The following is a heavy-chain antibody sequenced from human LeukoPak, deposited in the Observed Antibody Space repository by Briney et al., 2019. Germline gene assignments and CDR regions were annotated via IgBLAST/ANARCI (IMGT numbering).Heavy chain of an antibody. J-gene: IGHJ4*02. Sequence: SETLSLTCTVSGGSISSYYWSWIRQPPGKGLEWIGYIYYSGSTNYNPSLKSRGTISVDTSKNQFSLKLSSVTAADTAVYYCARHSHYYDSSGYDGYYFDYWGQGTLVTVSS. D-gene: IGHD3-22*01. CDR1: GGSISSYY. V-gene: IGHV4-59*08. CDR3: ARHSHYYDSSGYDGYYFDY. CDR2: IYYSGST.